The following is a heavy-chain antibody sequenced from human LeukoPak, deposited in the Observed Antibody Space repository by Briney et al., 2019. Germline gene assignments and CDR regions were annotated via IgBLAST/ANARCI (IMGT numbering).Heavy chain of an antibody. CDR3: ARDDPHLIVVVPAARRKYYYYYMDV. J-gene: IGHJ6*03. D-gene: IGHD2-2*01. Sequence: ASAKVSCKASGYTFTSYGISWVRQAPGQGLEWMGWISAYNGNTNYAQKLQGRVTMTTDTSTSTAYMELRSLRSDDTAVYYCARDDPHLIVVVPAARRKYYYYYMDVWGKGITVTVSS. CDR1: GYTFTSYG. CDR2: ISAYNGNT. V-gene: IGHV1-18*01.